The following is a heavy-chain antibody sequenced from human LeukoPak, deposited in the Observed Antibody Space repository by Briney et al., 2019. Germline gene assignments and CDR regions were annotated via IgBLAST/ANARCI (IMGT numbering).Heavy chain of an antibody. CDR3: AGVSSGTYYFNS. V-gene: IGHV4-61*01. CDR2: ISYNGRT. J-gene: IGHJ4*02. Sequence: SETLSLTCTVSGGSVTSGTYYWSWIRQPPGKGLEWIGYISYNGRTNYSPSLKSRVTISVDTSKNQFSLKLTSVTAADTAVYYCAGVSSGTYYFNSWGQGTLVTVSS. D-gene: IGHD1-26*01. CDR1: GGSVTSGTYY.